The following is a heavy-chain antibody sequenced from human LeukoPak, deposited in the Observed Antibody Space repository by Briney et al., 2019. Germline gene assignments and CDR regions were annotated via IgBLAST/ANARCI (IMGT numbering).Heavy chain of an antibody. V-gene: IGHV4-38-2*02. D-gene: IGHD1-1*01. Sequence: SETLSLTCTVSGYSINSGYYWGWIRQPPGKGLEWIGSIYYSGSTYYNPSLRSRVTISVDTSKNQFSLKLSSVTAADTAVYYCARHGLTKPYYYYYYYMDVWGKGTTVTISS. CDR2: IYYSGST. CDR1: GYSINSGYY. J-gene: IGHJ6*03. CDR3: ARHGLTKPYYYYYYYMDV.